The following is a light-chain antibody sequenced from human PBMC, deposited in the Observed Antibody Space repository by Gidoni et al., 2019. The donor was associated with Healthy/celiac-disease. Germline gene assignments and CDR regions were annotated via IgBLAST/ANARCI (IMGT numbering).Light chain of an antibody. J-gene: IGKJ2*01. Sequence: DIQLTQSPSTLSASVGDRVTITCRASQSISSWLAWYQQKPGKAPKLLIYKASSLESGVPSRFSGSGSGTEFTLTISSLQPDDFATYYCQQYNSYPYTFGQGTKLEIK. CDR3: QQYNSYPYT. CDR1: QSISSW. V-gene: IGKV1-5*03. CDR2: KAS.